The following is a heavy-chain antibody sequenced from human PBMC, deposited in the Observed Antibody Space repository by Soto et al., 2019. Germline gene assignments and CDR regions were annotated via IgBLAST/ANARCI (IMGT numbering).Heavy chain of an antibody. CDR2: IYYSGST. Sequence: SETLCLTCTVSGGSISSYYWSWIRQPPGKGLEWIGYIYYSGSTNYNPSLKSRVTISVDTSKNQFSLKLSSVTAADTAVYYCAREAITMVRGVSYSWFDPWGQGTLVTVSS. V-gene: IGHV4-59*01. D-gene: IGHD3-10*01. CDR3: AREAITMVRGVSYSWFDP. J-gene: IGHJ5*02. CDR1: GGSISSYY.